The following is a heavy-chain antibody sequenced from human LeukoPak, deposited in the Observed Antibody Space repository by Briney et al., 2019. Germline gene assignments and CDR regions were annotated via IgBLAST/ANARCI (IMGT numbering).Heavy chain of an antibody. CDR1: GFTVSGNY. CDR2: IYSGGTT. CDR3: AKEGRTVYRRGFDY. Sequence: GGSLRLSCAVSGFTVSGNYMSWVRQAPGKGLEWVSLIYSGGTTYYADSVKGRFTISRDNSKNTLCLQMNSLRAEDTAVYYCAKEGRTVYRRGFDYWGQGTLVTVSS. D-gene: IGHD3-16*02. V-gene: IGHV3-53*01. J-gene: IGHJ4*02.